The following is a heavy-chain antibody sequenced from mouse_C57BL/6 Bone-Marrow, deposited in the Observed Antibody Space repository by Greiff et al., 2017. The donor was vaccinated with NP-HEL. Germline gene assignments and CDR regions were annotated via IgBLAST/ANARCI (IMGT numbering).Heavy chain of an antibody. J-gene: IGHJ3*01. CDR3: ARSCMVTGAWFAY. V-gene: IGHV1-54*01. CDR2: INPGSGGT. CDR1: GYAFTNYL. D-gene: IGHD2-2*01. Sequence: VQLVESGAELVRPGTSVKVSCKASGYAFTNYLIEWVKQRPGQGLEWIGVINPGSGGTNYNEKFKGKATLTADKSSSTAYMQLSSLTSEDSAVYFCARSCMVTGAWFAYWGQGTLVTVSA.